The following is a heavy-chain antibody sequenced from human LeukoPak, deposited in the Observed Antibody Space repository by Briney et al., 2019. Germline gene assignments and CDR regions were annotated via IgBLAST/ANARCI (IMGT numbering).Heavy chain of an antibody. CDR3: ARPSLAAAGKDAFDI. CDR1: GITFSSYV. CDR2: IKQDGSEK. J-gene: IGHJ3*02. Sequence: GGSLRLSCAASGITFSSYVMHWVRQAPGKGLEWVANIKQDGSEKYYVDSVKGRFTISRDNAKNSLYLQMNSLRAEDTAVYYCARPSLAAAGKDAFDIWGQGTMVTVSS. V-gene: IGHV3-7*01. D-gene: IGHD6-13*01.